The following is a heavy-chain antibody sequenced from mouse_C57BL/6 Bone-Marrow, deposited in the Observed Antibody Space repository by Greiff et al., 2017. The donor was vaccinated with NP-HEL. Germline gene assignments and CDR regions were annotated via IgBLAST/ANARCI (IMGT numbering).Heavy chain of an antibody. CDR3: ARYPYYGSRDFDY. Sequence: VQLQQSGAELVRPGTSVKVSCKASGYAFTNYLIEWVKQRPGQGLEWIGVINPGSGGTNYNEKFKGKATLTADKSSSTAYMQLSSLTSEDSAVYFCARYPYYGSRDFDYWGQGTTLTVSS. CDR2: INPGSGGT. V-gene: IGHV1-54*01. D-gene: IGHD1-1*01. J-gene: IGHJ2*01. CDR1: GYAFTNYL.